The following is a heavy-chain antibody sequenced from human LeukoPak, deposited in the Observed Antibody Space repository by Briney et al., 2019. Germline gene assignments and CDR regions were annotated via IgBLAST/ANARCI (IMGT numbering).Heavy chain of an antibody. CDR3: ARQTEGSWGPQRRPFDY. D-gene: IGHD7-27*01. CDR2: IYHSGST. V-gene: IGHV4-4*02. J-gene: IGHJ4*02. CDR1: GGSISSSNW. Sequence: SGTLSLTCAVSGGSISSSNWWSWVRQPPGKGLEWIGEIYHSGSTNYNPSLKSRVTISVDKSKNQFSLKLSSVTAADTAVYYCARQTEGSWGPQRRPFDYWGQGTLVTVSS.